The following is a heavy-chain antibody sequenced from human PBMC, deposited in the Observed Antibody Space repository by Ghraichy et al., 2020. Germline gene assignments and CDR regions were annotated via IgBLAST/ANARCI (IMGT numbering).Heavy chain of an antibody. V-gene: IGHV4-59*08. CDR2: IFHTGTT. Sequence: SETLTLTCTVSGGSFSRYYWTWMRQSPGKGLEWIGYIFHTGTTNYNPSLQSRVSISIDTYKNQFSLNLTSVTAADTAIYFCARRRGYLWFAETPYADDAFDFWGQGTMVTISS. CDR1: GGSFSRYY. D-gene: IGHD3-22*01. J-gene: IGHJ3*01. CDR3: ARRRGYLWFAETPYADDAFDF.